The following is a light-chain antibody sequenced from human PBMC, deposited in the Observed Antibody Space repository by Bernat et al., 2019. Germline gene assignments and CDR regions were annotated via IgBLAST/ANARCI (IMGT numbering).Light chain of an antibody. CDR1: QGISSY. CDR3: QQYYTYPLT. J-gene: IGKJ4*01. Sequence: IRMTQSPSSFSASTGDRVTITCRASQGISSYLAWYQQKPGKAPKVLIYGVSTLASGVPSRFSGSESGTDFSLTITYLQSEDFATYYCQQYYTYPLTFGGGTNVEIK. V-gene: IGKV1-8*01. CDR2: GVS.